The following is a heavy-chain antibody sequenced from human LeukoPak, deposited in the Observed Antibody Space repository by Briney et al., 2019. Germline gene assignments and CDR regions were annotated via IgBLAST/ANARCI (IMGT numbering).Heavy chain of an antibody. Sequence: GGSLRLSCAASGFTFSSYGMHWVRQAPGKGLEWVSSISSSSSYIYYADSVKGRFTISRDNAKNSLYLQMNSLRAEDTAVYYCAKDRPYITSWYGCSTPWGQGTLVTVSS. J-gene: IGHJ5*02. V-gene: IGHV3-21*01. D-gene: IGHD6-13*01. CDR2: ISSSSSYI. CDR3: AKDRPYITSWYGCSTP. CDR1: GFTFSSYG.